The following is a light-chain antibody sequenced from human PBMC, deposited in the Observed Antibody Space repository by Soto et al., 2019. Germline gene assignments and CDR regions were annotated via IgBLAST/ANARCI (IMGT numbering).Light chain of an antibody. Sequence: DIQMTQSRCTLSASVGDRLTITCRASQSISSWLAWYQQKPGKAPKLLIYDASSLQSGVPSRFSGSGSGTEFTLTISSLQPDDFATYYCQQYVTAFRTFGQGTKVDIK. V-gene: IGKV1-5*01. CDR1: QSISSW. J-gene: IGKJ1*01. CDR3: QQYVTAFRT. CDR2: DAS.